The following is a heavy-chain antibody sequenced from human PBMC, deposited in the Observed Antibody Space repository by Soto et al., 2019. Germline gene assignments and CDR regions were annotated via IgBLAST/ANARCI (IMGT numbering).Heavy chain of an antibody. CDR1: GFTFSSHA. CDR3: AQPPIGYYYYYMDV. V-gene: IGHV3-23*01. J-gene: IGHJ6*03. Sequence: GGSLRLSCAASGFTFSSHAMSWVRQAPGKGLEWVSAISGSGGSTYYADSVKGRFTISRDNSKKTLYLQMNSLRAEDTAVYYCAQPPIGYYYYYMDVWGKGTTVTVSS. CDR2: ISGSGGST. D-gene: IGHD2-15*01.